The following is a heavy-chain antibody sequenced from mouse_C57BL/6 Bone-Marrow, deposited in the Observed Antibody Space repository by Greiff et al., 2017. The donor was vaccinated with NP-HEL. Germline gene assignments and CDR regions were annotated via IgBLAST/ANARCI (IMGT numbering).Heavy chain of an antibody. Sequence: QVQLKQSGAELARPGASVKLSCKASGYTFTSYGISWVKQRTGQGLEWIGEIYPRSGNTYYNEKFKSKATLTADKSSSTAYMELRSLTSEDSAVYFCARDDSSGYFFDYWGQGTTLTVSS. CDR2: IYPRSGNT. J-gene: IGHJ2*01. V-gene: IGHV1-81*01. CDR1: GYTFTSYG. CDR3: ARDDSSGYFFDY. D-gene: IGHD3-2*02.